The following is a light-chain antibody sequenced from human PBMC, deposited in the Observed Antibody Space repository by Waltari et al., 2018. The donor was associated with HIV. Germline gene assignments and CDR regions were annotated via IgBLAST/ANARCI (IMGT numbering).Light chain of an antibody. J-gene: IGLJ2*01. V-gene: IGLV2-11*01. CDR1: SSDVGGFNY. CDR3: CSYAGSYTHVV. CDR2: DVS. Sequence: QSALTQPRSVSGSPGQSVTISCPGTSSDVGGFNYVPWYQQHPGKAPKLMIYDVSKRPSGVPDRFSGSKSGNTASLTISGLQAEDEADYYCCSYAGSYTHVVFGGGTKLTVL.